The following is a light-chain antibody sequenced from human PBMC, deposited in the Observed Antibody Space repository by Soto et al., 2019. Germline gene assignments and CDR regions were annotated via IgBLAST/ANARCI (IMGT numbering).Light chain of an antibody. CDR3: SSFTSSRTPYV. CDR1: SSDVGGYIY. CDR2: EVS. V-gene: IGLV2-14*01. Sequence: QPALTQPASVSGSPGQSITISCTGTSSDVGGYIYVSWYQQHPGKAPKLMIYEVSHRPSGISHRFSGSKSGNTASLTISGLQAEDEADYYCSSFTSSRTPYVFGTGTKLTVL. J-gene: IGLJ1*01.